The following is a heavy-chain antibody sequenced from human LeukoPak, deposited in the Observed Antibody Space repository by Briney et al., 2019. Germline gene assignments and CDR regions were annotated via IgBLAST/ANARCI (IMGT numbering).Heavy chain of an antibody. V-gene: IGHV3-30*19. CDR3: ARSMTDSSGYSPSDY. CDR2: ISYDGSNK. J-gene: IGHJ4*02. D-gene: IGHD3-22*01. Sequence: PGGSLRLSCTASGFTFTTYGLHWVRQAPGKGLEWVAVISYDGSNKYYADSVKGRFTISRDNSKNTLYLQMNSLRAEDTAVYYCARSMTDSSGYSPSDYWGQGTLVTVSS. CDR1: GFTFTTYG.